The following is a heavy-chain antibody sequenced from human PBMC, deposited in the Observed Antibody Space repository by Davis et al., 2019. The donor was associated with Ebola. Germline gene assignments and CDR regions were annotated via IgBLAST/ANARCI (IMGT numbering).Heavy chain of an antibody. CDR1: AITFSSYA. V-gene: IGHV3-23*01. CDR3: AKAKTTVTTYGDY. Sequence: GESLKISCADSAITFSSYAMTWVRQAPGKGLEWVSAISGSGGSTYYADSVKGRFTISRDNSKNTLYLQMNSLRAEDTAVYYCAKAKTTVTTYGDYWGQGTLVTVSS. D-gene: IGHD4-17*01. CDR2: ISGSGGST. J-gene: IGHJ4*02.